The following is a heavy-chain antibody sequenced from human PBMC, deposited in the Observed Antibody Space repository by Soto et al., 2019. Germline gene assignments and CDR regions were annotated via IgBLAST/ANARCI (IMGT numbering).Heavy chain of an antibody. Sequence: EVQLVESGGALVQPGGSLRLSCAASGFTFSSYEMNWVRQAPGKGLEWVSYISSGGGSTYYADSVKGRFTISRDNAKNSVYLQMNSLRAEDTAVYYCARDLVAAAADYWGQGTLVNVSS. CDR2: ISSGGGST. J-gene: IGHJ4*02. CDR1: GFTFSSYE. D-gene: IGHD6-13*01. V-gene: IGHV3-48*03. CDR3: ARDLVAAAADY.